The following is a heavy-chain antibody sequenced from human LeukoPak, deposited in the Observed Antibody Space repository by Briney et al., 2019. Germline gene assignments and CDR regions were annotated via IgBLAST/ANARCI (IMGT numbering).Heavy chain of an antibody. CDR1: GFTFSSYE. Sequence: GGSLRLSCAASGFTFSSYEMNWVRQAPGKGLEWVSYISSSGSTIYYADSVKGRFTISRDNAKNSLYLQMNSLRAEDTAVYYCARVGYDILTGLAPGLDYWGQGTLVTVSS. CDR3: ARVGYDILTGLAPGLDY. CDR2: ISSSGSTI. J-gene: IGHJ4*02. D-gene: IGHD3-9*01. V-gene: IGHV3-48*03.